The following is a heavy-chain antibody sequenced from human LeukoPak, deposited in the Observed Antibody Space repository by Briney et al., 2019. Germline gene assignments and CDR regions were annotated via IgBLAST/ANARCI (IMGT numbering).Heavy chain of an antibody. Sequence: PSETLSLTCTVSGVSVRSYYWSYIRQPAGKGLEWIGRIYNGGNTNYNPSLKSRVTMSLDTSKNQFSLKLSSVTAADTAVYYCARLVVVAATLAFDIWGQGTMVTVSS. V-gene: IGHV4-4*07. J-gene: IGHJ3*02. D-gene: IGHD2-15*01. CDR1: GVSVRSYY. CDR2: IYNGGNT. CDR3: ARLVVVAATLAFDI.